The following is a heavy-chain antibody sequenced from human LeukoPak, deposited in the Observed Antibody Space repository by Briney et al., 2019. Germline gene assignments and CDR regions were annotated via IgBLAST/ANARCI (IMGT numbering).Heavy chain of an antibody. CDR3: ARVARYYYYGMDV. CDR2: INHSGST. CDR1: GGSFSVYY. V-gene: IGHV4-34*01. Sequence: SETLSLTCAVYGGSFSVYYWSWIRQPPGKGLEWIGEINHSGSTNYNPSLKSRVTISVDTSKNQFSLKLSSVTAADTAVYYCARVARYYYYGMDVWGQGTTVTVSS. J-gene: IGHJ6*02.